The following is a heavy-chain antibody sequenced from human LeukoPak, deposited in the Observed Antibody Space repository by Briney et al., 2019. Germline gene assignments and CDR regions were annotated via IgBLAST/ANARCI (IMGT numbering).Heavy chain of an antibody. Sequence: GASVKVSCKASGYTFTGYYMHWVRQAPGQGLEWMGWINPNSGGTNYAQKFQGRVTMTTDTSISTAYMELNSLRSEDMAVYYCARESRSGWYALASDFWGQGTLVTVSS. V-gene: IGHV1-2*02. D-gene: IGHD6-19*01. CDR1: GYTFTGYY. J-gene: IGHJ4*02. CDR3: ARESRSGWYALASDF. CDR2: INPNSGGT.